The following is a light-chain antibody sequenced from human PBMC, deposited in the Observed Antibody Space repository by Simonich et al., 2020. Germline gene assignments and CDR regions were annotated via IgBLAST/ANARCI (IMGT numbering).Light chain of an antibody. V-gene: IGLV4-69*01. J-gene: IGLJ3*02. CDR1: SGHSSYA. CDR3: QTWGTGINWV. CDR2: LKSDGSL. Sequence: QLVLTQSPSASASLVASVKLTCTLSSGHSSYAIAWHQQQPEKGPRYLMKLKSDGSLSKGNGIPDRVSGTSSGAERYLTISSLQSEDEADYYCQTWGTGINWVFGGGTKLTVL.